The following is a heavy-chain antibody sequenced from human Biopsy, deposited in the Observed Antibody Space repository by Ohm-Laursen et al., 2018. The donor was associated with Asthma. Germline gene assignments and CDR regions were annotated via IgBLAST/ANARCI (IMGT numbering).Heavy chain of an antibody. CDR2: IYHSGST. CDR1: GGSISSGGYS. D-gene: IGHD5-24*01. Sequence: TLSLTCAVSGGSISSGGYSWSWIRQPPGKGLEWIGYIYHSGSTYYNPSLKSRVTISVDRSKNQFSLKLSSVTAADTAVYYCARVKDGYNFDYWAREPWSPSPQ. CDR3: ARVKDGYNFDY. J-gene: IGHJ4*02. V-gene: IGHV4-30-2*01.